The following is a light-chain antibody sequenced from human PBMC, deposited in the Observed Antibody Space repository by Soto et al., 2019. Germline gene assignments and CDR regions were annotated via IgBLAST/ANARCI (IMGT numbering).Light chain of an antibody. CDR1: QSVSHF. CDR2: TAS. J-gene: IGKJ2*01. Sequence: DIQMTQSPSSLSASVGDRVTITCRASQSVSHFLNWYQQKSGKAPKLLIHTASSLQSAVPSRFSGSASGTDFTPTISSLQPEDSATYYCQQTNSIPYTFGQGTKVEIK. CDR3: QQTNSIPYT. V-gene: IGKV1-39*01.